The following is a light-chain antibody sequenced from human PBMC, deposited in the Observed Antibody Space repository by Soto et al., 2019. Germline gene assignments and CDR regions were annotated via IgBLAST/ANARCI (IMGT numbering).Light chain of an antibody. J-gene: IGKJ2*01. CDR2: GAS. CDR3: QQYNNCPPKYT. CDR1: QSVSSN. Sequence: EIVMTQSPATLSVSPGERATLSCRASQSVSSNLAWYQQKPGQAARLLIYGASTRATGIPARFSGSGSGTEFTLTISSMQSEDFAVYYCQQYNNCPPKYTFGQETKLEIK. V-gene: IGKV3-15*01.